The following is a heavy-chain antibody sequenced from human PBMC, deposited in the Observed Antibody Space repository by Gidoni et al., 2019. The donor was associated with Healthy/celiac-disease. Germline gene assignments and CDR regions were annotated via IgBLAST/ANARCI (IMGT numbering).Heavy chain of an antibody. CDR3: ARDLGGGKYYYGMDV. D-gene: IGHD1-26*01. CDR2: IYTSGST. V-gene: IGHV4-61*02. Sequence: QVQLQESGPGLVKPGGPTTYKVTSTLSISSGSYYWSWIRQPAGKGLEWIGRIYTSGSTNYNPSLKSRVTISVDTSKNQFSLKLSSVTAADTAVYYCARDLGGGKYYYGMDVWGQGTTVTVSS. J-gene: IGHJ6*02. CDR1: LSISSGSYY.